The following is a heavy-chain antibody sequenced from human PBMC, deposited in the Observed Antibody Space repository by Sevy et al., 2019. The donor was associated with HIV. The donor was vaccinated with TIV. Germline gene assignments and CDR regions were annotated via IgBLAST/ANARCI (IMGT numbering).Heavy chain of an antibody. J-gene: IGHJ4*02. CDR1: GGSFSGYY. D-gene: IGHD3-22*01. CDR2: INHSGST. Sequence: SETLSLTCAVYGGSFSGYYWSWIRQPPGKGLEWIGEINHSGSTNYNPSLKSRVTISVDTSKNQFSLKLGSVTAADTAVYYCARTPSPLNYYDSSGYPDYWGQGTLVTVSS. V-gene: IGHV4-34*01. CDR3: ARTPSPLNYYDSSGYPDY.